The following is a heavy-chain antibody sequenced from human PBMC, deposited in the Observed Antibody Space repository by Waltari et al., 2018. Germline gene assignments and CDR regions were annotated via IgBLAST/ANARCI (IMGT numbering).Heavy chain of an antibody. J-gene: IGHJ4*02. CDR1: GFTFSSYS. D-gene: IGHD6-13*01. Sequence: EVQLVESGGGLVQPGGSLRLSCAASGFTFSSYSMNWVRQAPGKGLEWVSYISSSSSTIYYADSVKGRFTISRDNAKNSLYLQMNSLGAEDTAVYYCARDLDSSSWYGPGYFDYWGQGTLVTVSS. CDR3: ARDLDSSSWYGPGYFDY. CDR2: ISSSSSTI. V-gene: IGHV3-48*04.